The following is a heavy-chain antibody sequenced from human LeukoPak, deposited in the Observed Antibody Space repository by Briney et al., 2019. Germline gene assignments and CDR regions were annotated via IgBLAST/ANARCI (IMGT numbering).Heavy chain of an antibody. J-gene: IGHJ3*02. V-gene: IGHV3-21*01. CDR3: ARDRSGWHYLGAFDI. CDR1: GFIFSTYN. CDR2: ISSSSSYI. Sequence: PGGSLRLSCAASGFIFSTYNMNWVRQAPGKGLEWVSSISSSSSYIYYADSVKGRFTISRDNAKNSLYLQMNSLRAEDTAVYYCARDRSGWHYLGAFDIRGQGTMVTVSS. D-gene: IGHD6-19*01.